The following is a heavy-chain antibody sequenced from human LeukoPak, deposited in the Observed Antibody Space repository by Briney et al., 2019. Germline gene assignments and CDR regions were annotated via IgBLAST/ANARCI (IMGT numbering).Heavy chain of an antibody. Sequence: GASVKVSCKASGGTFSSYSISWVRQAPGQGLEWMGRIIPIRGIANYAQKFRGRVTITADKSTSTSYMELSSLRSEDTAVYYCARVDIVVKNRDGFDPWGQGTLVTVSS. CDR1: GGTFSSYS. J-gene: IGHJ5*02. CDR3: ARVDIVVKNRDGFDP. CDR2: IIPIRGIA. D-gene: IGHD2-2*01. V-gene: IGHV1-69*04.